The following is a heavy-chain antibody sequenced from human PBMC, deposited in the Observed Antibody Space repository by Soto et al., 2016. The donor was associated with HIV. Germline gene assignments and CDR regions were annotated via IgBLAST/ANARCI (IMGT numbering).Heavy chain of an antibody. CDR2: IKSEIDGGTI. J-gene: IGHJ5*02. D-gene: IGHD3-16*01. CDR1: GFTFSKAW. V-gene: IGHV3-15*01. CDR3: KSHLYPT. Sequence: EVQLVESGGGLVKPGESLRLSCAVSGFTFSKAWMSWVRQAPGKGLEWVGRIKSEIDGGTIDYAAPVKGRFTISRDDSKNTLYLQMNSLKIEDTAVYYCKSHLYPTWGQGMLVTVSS.